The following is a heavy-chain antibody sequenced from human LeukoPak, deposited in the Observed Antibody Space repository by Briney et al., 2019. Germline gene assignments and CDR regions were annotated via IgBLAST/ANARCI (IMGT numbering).Heavy chain of an antibody. Sequence: GGSLRLSCAGSGFSFSSHGMNWVRQAPGKGLEWVSGISPSGDITYYTDSVRGRFTISRDNFKNTLSLQVNSLRAEDTAVYYCVREDNYSDAFDMWGQGTMVTVSS. J-gene: IGHJ3*02. D-gene: IGHD2-21*01. V-gene: IGHV3-23*01. CDR1: GFSFSSHG. CDR2: ISPSGDIT. CDR3: VREDNYSDAFDM.